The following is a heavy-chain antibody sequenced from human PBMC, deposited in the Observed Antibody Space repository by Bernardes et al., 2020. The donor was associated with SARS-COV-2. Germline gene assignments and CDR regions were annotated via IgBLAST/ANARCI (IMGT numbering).Heavy chain of an antibody. CDR3: ARNLYYYDSSGYLYY. CDR2: ISIYKDDI. J-gene: IGHJ4*02. D-gene: IGHD3-22*01. V-gene: IGHV1-18*01. Sequence: ASVKVSCKASGYIFDEFGLSWVRQAPGKGLEWMGWISIYKDDIKYAQKFQGRITMTTDTSTSTAYMEVRSLRSDDTAVYYCARNLYYYDSSGYLYYWGQGTLVTVSS. CDR1: GYIFDEFG.